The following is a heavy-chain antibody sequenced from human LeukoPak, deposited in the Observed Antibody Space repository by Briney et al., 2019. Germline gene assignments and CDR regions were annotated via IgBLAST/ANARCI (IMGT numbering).Heavy chain of an antibody. CDR3: ARDIDYDSSGYYPHFDY. V-gene: IGHV3-23*01. D-gene: IGHD3-22*01. J-gene: IGHJ4*02. CDR1: GFTFSAFA. CDR2: ITDDGYNT. Sequence: GGSLRLSCAASGFTFSAFAMTWVRQAPGKGLEWVSTITDDGYNTYSADSVKGRITFSRDNSKNTLSLQLRSLRAEDTAVYYCARDIDYDSSGYYPHFDYWGQGTLVTVSS.